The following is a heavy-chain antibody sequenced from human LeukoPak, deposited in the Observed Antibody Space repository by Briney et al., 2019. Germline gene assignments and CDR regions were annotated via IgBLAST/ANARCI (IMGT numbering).Heavy chain of an antibody. CDR1: GYTFTDYY. CDR2: INPNSSDT. D-gene: IGHD3-10*01. J-gene: IGHJ5*02. Sequence: ASVKVSCKASGYTFTDYYINWVRQAPGQGLEWIGWINPNSSDTNYAQKFQDRVTMTRDTSISTAYIELNFLRSDDTAVFYCARGDYYGSPKVVAAWGQGTLVTVSS. V-gene: IGHV1-2*02. CDR3: ARGDYYGSPKVVAA.